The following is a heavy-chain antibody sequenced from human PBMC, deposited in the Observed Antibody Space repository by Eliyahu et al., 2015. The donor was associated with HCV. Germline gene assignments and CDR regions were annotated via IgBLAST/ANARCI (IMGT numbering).Heavy chain of an antibody. CDR3: ARLTRGSYGHSRLFDY. Sequence: QLQLQESGPGLVKPSETLSLTCTVSGGSISSSSYYWGWIRQPPGKGLEWIGSIYYSGSTYYNPSLKSRVTISVDTSKNQFSLKLSSVTAADTAVYYCARLTRGSYGHSRLFDYWGQGTLVTVSS. CDR2: IYYSGST. CDR1: GGSISSSSYY. V-gene: IGHV4-39*01. D-gene: IGHD5-18*01. J-gene: IGHJ4*02.